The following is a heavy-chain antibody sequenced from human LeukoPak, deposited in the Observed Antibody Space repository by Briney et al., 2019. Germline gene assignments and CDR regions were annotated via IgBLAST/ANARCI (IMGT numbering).Heavy chain of an antibody. Sequence: SETLSLTCTVSGGSINSSTYYWGWVRQPPGKGLEWIGSIYYSGSTYYNPSPKSRVTISVDTSKNQFSLKLSSVTAADTGVYYCATGPDIAAAIPPIWGQGTMVTVSS. CDR2: IYYSGST. CDR1: GGSINSSTYY. CDR3: ATGPDIAAAIPPI. D-gene: IGHD6-13*01. V-gene: IGHV4-39*01. J-gene: IGHJ3*02.